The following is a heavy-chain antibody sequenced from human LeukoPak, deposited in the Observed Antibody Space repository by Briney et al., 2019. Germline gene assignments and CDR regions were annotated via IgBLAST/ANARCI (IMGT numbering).Heavy chain of an antibody. Sequence: GGSLRLSCEASGFTFSTYSMNWVRQAPGKGLEWVSYIRSSGTSTDYTGSVKGRFTISRDNAKISLYLQMNSLRAEDTAVYYCARMNYVSSGWGAPFDYWGQGTLVTVSS. CDR1: GFTFSTYS. D-gene: IGHD1-7*01. CDR2: IRSSGTST. V-gene: IGHV3-48*04. J-gene: IGHJ4*02. CDR3: ARMNYVSSGWGAPFDY.